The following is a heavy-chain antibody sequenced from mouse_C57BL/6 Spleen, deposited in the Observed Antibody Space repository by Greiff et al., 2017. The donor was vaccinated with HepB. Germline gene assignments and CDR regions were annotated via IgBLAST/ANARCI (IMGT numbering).Heavy chain of an antibody. Sequence: QVQLKQPGTELVKPGASVKLSCKASGYTFTSYWMHWVKQRPGQGLEWIGNINPSNGGTNYNEKFKSKATLTVDKSSSTAYMQLSSLTSEDSAVYYCARWLSYYGNYDAMDYWGQGTSVTVSS. CDR1: GYTFTSYW. J-gene: IGHJ4*01. CDR3: ARWLSYYGNYDAMDY. V-gene: IGHV1-53*01. CDR2: INPSNGGT. D-gene: IGHD2-10*01.